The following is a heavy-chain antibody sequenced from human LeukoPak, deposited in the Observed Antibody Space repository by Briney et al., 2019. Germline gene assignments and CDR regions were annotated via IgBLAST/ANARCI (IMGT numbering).Heavy chain of an antibody. Sequence: GASVKVSCKVSGYTLTELSMHWVRQAPGKGLEWMGGFDPEDGETIYAQKFQGRVTMTEDTSTNTAYMELSSLRSEDTAVYYCATARAYYYDSSGYIYWGQGTLVTVSS. CDR2: FDPEDGET. D-gene: IGHD3-22*01. V-gene: IGHV1-24*01. CDR3: ATARAYYYDSSGYIY. J-gene: IGHJ4*02. CDR1: GYTLTELS.